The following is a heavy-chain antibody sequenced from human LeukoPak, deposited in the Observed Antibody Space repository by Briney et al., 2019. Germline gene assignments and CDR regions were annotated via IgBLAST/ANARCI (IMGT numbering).Heavy chain of an antibody. CDR1: GFTFSSYW. Sequence: GGSLRLSCAASGFTFSSYWMHWVRQAPGKGLVWVSRINSDGSSTSYADSVKGRFTISRDNAKNTLYLQMNSLRAEDTAVYYCARDAGYCSSTSCSYYFDYWGQGTLVTVSS. V-gene: IGHV3-74*01. CDR3: ARDAGYCSSTSCSYYFDY. D-gene: IGHD2-2*01. CDR2: INSDGSST. J-gene: IGHJ4*02.